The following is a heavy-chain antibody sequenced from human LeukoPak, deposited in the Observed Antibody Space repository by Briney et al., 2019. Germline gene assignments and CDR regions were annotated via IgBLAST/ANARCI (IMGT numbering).Heavy chain of an antibody. Sequence: GASVKVSCKASGYTFTGYYMHWVRQAPGQGLEWMGWINPNSGGTNYAQKFQGRVTMTRDTSISTAYMELSRLRSDDTAVYYCARASFGELLRGVSWFDPWGQGTLVTVSS. D-gene: IGHD1-26*01. V-gene: IGHV1-2*02. J-gene: IGHJ5*02. CDR1: GYTFTGYY. CDR3: ARASFGELLRGVSWFDP. CDR2: INPNSGGT.